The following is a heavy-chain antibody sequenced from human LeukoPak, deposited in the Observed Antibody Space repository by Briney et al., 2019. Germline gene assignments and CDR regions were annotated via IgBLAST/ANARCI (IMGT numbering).Heavy chain of an antibody. V-gene: IGHV3-11*01. CDR1: GFTFSDYY. J-gene: IGHJ4*02. D-gene: IGHD5-24*01. CDR2: ISSSGSTI. CDR3: ASTDRDGYNFNY. Sequence: GGSLRLSCAASGFTFSDYYMSWIRQAPGKGLEWVSYISSSGSTIYYADSVKGRFTISRDNAKNSLYLQMNSLRAEGTAVYYCASTDRDGYNFNYWGQGTLVTVSS.